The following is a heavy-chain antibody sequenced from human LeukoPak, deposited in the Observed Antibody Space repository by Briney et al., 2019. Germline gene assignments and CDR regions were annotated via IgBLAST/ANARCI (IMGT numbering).Heavy chain of an antibody. CDR3: AAWGVDYGGNFDYSDY. J-gene: IGHJ4*02. CDR2: IYHTGTT. CDR1: RGSIMATHW. Sequence: SETLSLTCTLSRGSIMATHWWSWVRQPPGKGLEWIGEIYHTGTTNYSPSLKSRLTIPVDQSRNQFSLRLSSVTAADTATYYCAAWGVDYGGNFDYSDYWGQGILVTVSS. D-gene: IGHD4-23*01. V-gene: IGHV4-4*02.